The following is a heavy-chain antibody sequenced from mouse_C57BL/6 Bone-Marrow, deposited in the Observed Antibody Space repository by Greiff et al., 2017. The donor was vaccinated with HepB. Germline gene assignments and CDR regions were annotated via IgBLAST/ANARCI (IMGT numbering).Heavy chain of an antibody. J-gene: IGHJ1*03. CDR3: ARHADYDGLWYFDV. Sequence: EVKLMESGGDLVKPGGSLKLSCAASGFTFSSYGMSWVRQTPDKRLEWVATISSGGSYTYYPDSVKGRYTISRDNAKNTLYLQMSRLKSEDTAMYYCARHADYDGLWYFDVWGTGTTVTVSS. D-gene: IGHD2-4*01. V-gene: IGHV5-6*01. CDR2: ISSGGSYT. CDR1: GFTFSSYG.